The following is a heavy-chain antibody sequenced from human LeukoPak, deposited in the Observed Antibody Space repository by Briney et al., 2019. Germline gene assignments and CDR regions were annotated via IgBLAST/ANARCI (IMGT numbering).Heavy chain of an antibody. V-gene: IGHV1-2*02. CDR2: INPNSGGT. CDR3: AGVKKVVVVPAAALDY. D-gene: IGHD2-2*01. CDR1: GYTFTGYY. Sequence: ASVEVSCKASGYTFTGYYMHWVRQAPGQGLEWMGWINPNSGGTNYAQKFQGRVTMTRDTSISTAYMELSRLRSDDTAVYYCAGVKKVVVVPAAALDYWGQGTLVTVSS. J-gene: IGHJ4*02.